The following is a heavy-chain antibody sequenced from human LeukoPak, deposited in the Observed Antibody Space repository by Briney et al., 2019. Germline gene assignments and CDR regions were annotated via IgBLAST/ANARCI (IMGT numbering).Heavy chain of an antibody. CDR2: IYHSGST. Sequence: SETLSLTCTVSGGSISSGGYYWSWIRQPPGKGLEGIGYIYHSGSTYYNPSLKSRVTISVDTSKNQFSLKLSSVTAADTAVYYCASLGRFTVTSGWGQGTLVTVSS. CDR1: GGSISSGGYY. J-gene: IGHJ4*02. D-gene: IGHD4-17*01. V-gene: IGHV4-30-2*01. CDR3: ASLGRFTVTSG.